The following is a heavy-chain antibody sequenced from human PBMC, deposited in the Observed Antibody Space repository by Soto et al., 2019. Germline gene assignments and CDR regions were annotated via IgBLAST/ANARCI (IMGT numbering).Heavy chain of an antibody. CDR2: ISYDGGDK. CDR1: GLTFSTYA. Sequence: PGGSLRLSCAASGLTFSTYAMHWVRQSPDKGLEWVALISYDGGDKYYGDFVKGRFTISRDNSTNTLHLQMNSLMPEDTAVYYCASSPGSGWSSYFDYWGQGTLVTVSS. J-gene: IGHJ4*02. D-gene: IGHD6-19*01. V-gene: IGHV3-30*03. CDR3: ASSPGSGWSSYFDY.